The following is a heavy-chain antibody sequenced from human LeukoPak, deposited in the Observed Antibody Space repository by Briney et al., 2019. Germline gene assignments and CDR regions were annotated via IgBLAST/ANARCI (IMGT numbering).Heavy chain of an antibody. V-gene: IGHV3-23*01. Sequence: PGGSLRLSCAASGFTFSTFAFSWVRQAPGKGLEWVSAISGSGGSTYYADSVKGRFTISRDNSKNTLYLQMNSLRAEDTAVYYCAKRYSSSSATYNWFDPWGQGTLVTVSS. CDR2: ISGSGGST. CDR3: AKRYSSSSATYNWFDP. J-gene: IGHJ5*02. D-gene: IGHD6-13*01. CDR1: GFTFSTFA.